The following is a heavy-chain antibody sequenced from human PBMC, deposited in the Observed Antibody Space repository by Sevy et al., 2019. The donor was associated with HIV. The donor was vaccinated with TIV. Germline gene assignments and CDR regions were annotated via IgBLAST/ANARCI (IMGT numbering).Heavy chain of an antibody. V-gene: IGHV1-24*01. CDR3: ATTKDYYDTSGYPFDS. CDR1: GYTLTELS. D-gene: IGHD3-22*01. CDR2: FDPEDDEK. J-gene: IGHJ4*02. Sequence: GPVKVSCKVSGYTLTELSMHWVRQAPGKGLEWMGTFDPEDDEKIYAQKFQGRVTMTEDTSTDTAYMELSRLRSEDTAVYYCATTKDYYDTSGYPFDSWGQGTLVTVSS.